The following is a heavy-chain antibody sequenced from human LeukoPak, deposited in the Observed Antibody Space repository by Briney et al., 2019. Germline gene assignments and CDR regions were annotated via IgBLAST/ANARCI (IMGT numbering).Heavy chain of an antibody. CDR2: IWYDGSNK. J-gene: IGHJ3*02. Sequence: GGSLRLSCAASGFTFSSYGMHWVRQAPGKGLEWVAVIWYDGSNKYYADSVKGRFTISRDNSKNTLYLQMNSLRAEDTAVYYCAKLGSDSSSWYHDAFDIWGQGTMVTVSS. D-gene: IGHD6-13*01. V-gene: IGHV3-33*06. CDR1: GFTFSSYG. CDR3: AKLGSDSSSWYHDAFDI.